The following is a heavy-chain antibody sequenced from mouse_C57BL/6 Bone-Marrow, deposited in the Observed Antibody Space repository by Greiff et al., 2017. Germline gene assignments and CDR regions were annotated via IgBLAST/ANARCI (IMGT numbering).Heavy chain of an antibody. V-gene: IGHV14-4*01. CDR2: IDPENGDT. D-gene: IGHD2-1*01. J-gene: IGHJ2*01. Sequence: EVQLQQSGAELVRPGASVKLSCTASGFNIKDDYMHWVKQRPEQGLEWIGWIDPENGDTEYASKFQGKATITADTSSNTAYLQLSSLTSEDTAVYYCTNYYGPYWGQGTTLTVSS. CDR1: GFNIKDDY. CDR3: TNYYGPY.